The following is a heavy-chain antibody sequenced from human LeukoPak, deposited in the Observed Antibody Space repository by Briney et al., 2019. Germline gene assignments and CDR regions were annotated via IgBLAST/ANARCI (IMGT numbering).Heavy chain of an antibody. CDR3: ARDNTVPAATLGNYYYGMDV. J-gene: IGHJ6*02. D-gene: IGHD2-2*01. CDR2: INHSGST. V-gene: IGHV4-34*01. Sequence: SETLSLTCAVYGGSFSDYYWSWIRQPPGKGLEWIGEINHSGSTNYNPSLKSRVTISVDTSKNQFSLKLSSVTAADTAVYYCARDNTVPAATLGNYYYGMDVWGQGTTVTVSS. CDR1: GGSFSDYY.